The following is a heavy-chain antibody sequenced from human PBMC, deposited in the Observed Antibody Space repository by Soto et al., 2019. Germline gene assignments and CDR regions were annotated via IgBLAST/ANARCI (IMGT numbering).Heavy chain of an antibody. CDR1: GYSFTTYW. V-gene: IGHV5-10-1*01. D-gene: IGHD3-22*01. CDR3: ARPICPYYYDAEGYRDTYDV. J-gene: IGHJ3*01. CDR2: IDPTDSYT. Sequence: GESLKISCRGSGYSFTTYWINWVRQMPGKGLEWMGRIDPTDSYTNYSPSFQGRVTISVDKSINTAYLEWRSLKASDTAMYLCARPICPYYYDAEGYRDTYDVWGQGTMVTVSS.